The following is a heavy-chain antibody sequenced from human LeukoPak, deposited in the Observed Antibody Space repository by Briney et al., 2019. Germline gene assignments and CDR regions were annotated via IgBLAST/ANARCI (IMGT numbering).Heavy chain of an antibody. CDR2: INPNSGGT. CDR3: ARVSWFPGTSYYYMDV. D-gene: IGHD1-1*01. CDR1: GYTFTDYY. J-gene: IGHJ6*03. Sequence: ASVKVSCKASGYTFTDYYMHWVRQAPGQGLEWMGWINPNSGGTNYAQKFQGRVTMTRDTSISTAYMELSRLRSDDTAVYYCARVSWFPGTSYYYMDVWGKGTTVTVSS. V-gene: IGHV1-2*02.